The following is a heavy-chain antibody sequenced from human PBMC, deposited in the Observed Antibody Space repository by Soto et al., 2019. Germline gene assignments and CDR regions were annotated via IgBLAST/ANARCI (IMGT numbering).Heavy chain of an antibody. Sequence: ETLSLTCAVYGGSFSGYYWSWVRQAPGKGLEWVANVKQDGSEEYYVDSVKGRFTISRDNAKNSLYLQMNSLRAEDTAVYYCAVAVAGPTAIGYWGQGTLVTVSS. V-gene: IGHV3-7*01. CDR3: AVAVAGPTAIGY. J-gene: IGHJ4*02. D-gene: IGHD6-19*01. CDR2: VKQDGSEE. CDR1: GGSFSGYY.